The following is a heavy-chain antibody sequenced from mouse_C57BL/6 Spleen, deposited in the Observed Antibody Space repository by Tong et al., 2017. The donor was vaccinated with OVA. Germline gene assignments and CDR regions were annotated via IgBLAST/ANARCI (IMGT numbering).Heavy chain of an antibody. J-gene: IGHJ4*01. V-gene: IGHV1-69*01. CDR2: IDPSDSYT. CDR1: GYTFTSYW. Sequence: VQLQESGAELVMPGASVKLSCKASGYTFTSYWMHWVKQRPGQGLEWIGEIDPSDSYTNYNQKFKGKATLTVDKSSSTAYMELRSLTSEDSAVYYCARVGTVQARAMDYWGQGTSVTVSS. D-gene: IGHD3-2*02. CDR3: ARVGTVQARAMDY.